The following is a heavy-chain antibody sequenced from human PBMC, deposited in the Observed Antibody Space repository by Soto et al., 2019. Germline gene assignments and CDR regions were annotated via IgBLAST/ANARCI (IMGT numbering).Heavy chain of an antibody. CDR1: GYSFTSYW. D-gene: IGHD3-9*01. CDR2: IYPGDSDT. J-gene: IGHJ6*02. CDR3: ARHGSLVLRYFGLLYYYGMEV. Sequence: GESLKISGKGSGYSFTSYWIGWVRQMPGKGLEWMGIIYPGDSDTRYSPSFQGQVTISADKSISTAYLQWSSLKASDTAMYYCARHGSLVLRYFGLLYYYGMEVWGQGTPVTVSS. V-gene: IGHV5-51*01.